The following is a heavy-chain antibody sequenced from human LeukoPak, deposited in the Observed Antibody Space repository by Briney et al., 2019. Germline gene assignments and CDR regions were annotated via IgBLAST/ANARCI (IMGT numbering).Heavy chain of an antibody. V-gene: IGHV3-74*01. J-gene: IGHJ4*02. D-gene: IGHD3-10*01. Sequence: TGGSLRLSCGAAGISFTDHWLHWVRQAPGKGLVWVSRIRSDGGETNYADSVKGRFTISRDNAKNTLYLQMNSLGVEDTAVYYCGRGAVLGSGSIDYWGQGVLVTVSS. CDR1: GISFTDHW. CDR2: IRSDGGET. CDR3: GRGAVLGSGSIDY.